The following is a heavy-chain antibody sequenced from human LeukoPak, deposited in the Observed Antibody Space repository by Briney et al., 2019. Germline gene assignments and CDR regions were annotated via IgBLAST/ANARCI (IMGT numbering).Heavy chain of an antibody. J-gene: IGHJ4*02. CDR1: GFTFSSYA. Sequence: GGSLRLSCAASGFTFSSYAMHWVRQAPGKGLEWVAVISYDGSNKYYADSVKGRFTISRDNSKNTLYLQMNSLRAEDTAVYYCARLGYCSSTSCARASSGAPHFDYWGQGTLVTVSS. D-gene: IGHD2-2*01. V-gene: IGHV3-30-3*01. CDR3: ARLGYCSSTSCARASSGAPHFDY. CDR2: ISYDGSNK.